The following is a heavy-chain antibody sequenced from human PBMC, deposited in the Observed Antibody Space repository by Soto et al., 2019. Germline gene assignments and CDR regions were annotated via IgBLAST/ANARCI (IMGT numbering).Heavy chain of an antibody. CDR3: ARMPRRGYSHRSADY. CDR2: IYYSGST. V-gene: IGHV4-39*01. Sequence: PSETLSLTCTVSGGSLSSSSYYWGWIRQPPGKGLEWIGSIYYSGSTYYNPSLKSRVTISVDTSKNQFSLKLSSVTAADTAVYYCARMPRRGYSHRSADYWGQGTLVTVSS. J-gene: IGHJ4*02. D-gene: IGHD5-18*01. CDR1: GGSLSSSSYY.